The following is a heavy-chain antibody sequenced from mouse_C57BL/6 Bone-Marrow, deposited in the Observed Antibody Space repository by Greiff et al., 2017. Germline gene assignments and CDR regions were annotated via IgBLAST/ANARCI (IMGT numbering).Heavy chain of an antibody. D-gene: IGHD1-1*01. CDR2: IWWDDDK. J-gene: IGHJ3*01. CDR3: ARLHYYGSSYYAY. Sequence: QVTLKVSGPGILQPSQTLSLTCSFSGFSLSTFGMGVGWIRQPSGKGLEWLAHIWWDDDKYYNPALKSRLTISKYTSRNQVFLKIANVDTADTTTYYCARLHYYGSSYYAYWGQGTLVTVSA. V-gene: IGHV8-8*01. CDR1: GFSLSTFGMG.